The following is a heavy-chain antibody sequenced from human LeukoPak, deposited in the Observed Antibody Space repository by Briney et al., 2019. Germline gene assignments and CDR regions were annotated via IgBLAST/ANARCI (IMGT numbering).Heavy chain of an antibody. CDR2: IDNYGGSR. CDR3: AKGGRECSSTTCYTLYNWFDP. CDR1: GFTLSRYA. D-gene: IGHD2-2*02. V-gene: IGHV3-23*01. Sequence: GGSLRLSCAASGFTLSRYAMNWVRQVPGKGLEWLSSIDNYGGSRNYADSVKGRFTISRDNSKNTLYLQMNSLRAEDTAIYYCAKGGRECSSTTCYTLYNWFDPWGQGTLVTVSS. J-gene: IGHJ5*02.